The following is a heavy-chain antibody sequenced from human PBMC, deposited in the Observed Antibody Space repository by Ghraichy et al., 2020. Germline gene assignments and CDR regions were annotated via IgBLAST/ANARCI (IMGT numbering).Heavy chain of an antibody. Sequence: SETLYLTCAVYGGSFSGYYWSWIRQPPGKGLEWIGEINHSGSTNYNPSLKSRVTISVDTSKNQFSLKLSSVTAADTAVYYCARVQGIAAAGTHYYGMDVWGQGTTVTVSS. D-gene: IGHD6-13*01. CDR2: INHSGST. CDR1: GGSFSGYY. V-gene: IGHV4-34*01. CDR3: ARVQGIAAAGTHYYGMDV. J-gene: IGHJ6*02.